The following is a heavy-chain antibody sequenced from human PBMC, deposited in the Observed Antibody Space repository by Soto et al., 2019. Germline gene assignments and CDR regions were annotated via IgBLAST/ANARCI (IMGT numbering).Heavy chain of an antibody. D-gene: IGHD2-2*01. CDR1: GFTFDDYA. CDR2: ISWNRGSI. CDR3: AKDGLDCSSTSCYYYPNCFAP. V-gene: IGHV3-9*01. J-gene: IGHJ5*02. Sequence: EVQLVESGGGLVQPGRSLRLSCAASGFTFDDYAMHWVRQAPGKGLEWVSGISWNRGSIGYADSVRGRFTISRDNAKNSLYLHMNSRRAADTALYYCAKDGLDCSSTSCYYYPNCFAPRCQGSLDTV.